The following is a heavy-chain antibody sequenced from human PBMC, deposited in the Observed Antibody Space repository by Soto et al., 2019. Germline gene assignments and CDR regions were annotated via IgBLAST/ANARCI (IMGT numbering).Heavy chain of an antibody. CDR3: TWSLVARDAFDE. J-gene: IGHJ3*01. CDR2: ISGSGDRT. CDR1: VFTFSTSV. D-gene: IGHD5-12*01. V-gene: IGHV3-23*01. Sequence: GGSLRLSCAASVFTFSTSVMSWVRQAPGKGLQWVSSISGSGDRTYYADSVKGRFTVSRDNSKNPLYLDMNTVTADDTALYYCTWSLVARDAFDEWGQGTMVTVSS.